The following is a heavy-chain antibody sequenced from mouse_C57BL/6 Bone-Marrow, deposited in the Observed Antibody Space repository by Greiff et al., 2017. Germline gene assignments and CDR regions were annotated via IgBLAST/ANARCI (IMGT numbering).Heavy chain of an antibody. CDR2: ISDGGSYT. J-gene: IGHJ2*01. Sequence: EVQVVESGGGLVKPGGSLKLSCAASGFTFSSYAMSWVRQTPEKRLEWVATISDGGSYTYYPDNVKGRFTISRDNAKNNLYLQMRHLKSEDTAMYYCARVVYYYGSSFDYWGQGTTLTVSS. CDR3: ARVVYYYGSSFDY. D-gene: IGHD1-1*01. V-gene: IGHV5-4*01. CDR1: GFTFSSYA.